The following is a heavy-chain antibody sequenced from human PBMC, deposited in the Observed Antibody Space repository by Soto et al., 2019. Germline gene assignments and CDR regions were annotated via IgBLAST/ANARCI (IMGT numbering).Heavy chain of an antibody. CDR2: ISAYNGNT. J-gene: IGHJ4*02. Sequence: QVQLVQSGAEVKKPGASVKVSCKASGYTFTSYGISWVRQAPGQRLEWMGWISAYNGNTNYAQKLQGRVTMTTDTSTSTAYMELRSLRSDDTAVYYCARDQDILTGYWMRDFDYWGQGTLVTVSS. D-gene: IGHD3-9*01. V-gene: IGHV1-18*01. CDR1: GYTFTSYG. CDR3: ARDQDILTGYWMRDFDY.